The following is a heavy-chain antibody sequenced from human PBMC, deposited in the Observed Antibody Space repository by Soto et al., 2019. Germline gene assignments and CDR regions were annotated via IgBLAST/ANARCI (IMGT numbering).Heavy chain of an antibody. CDR1: GGSISNSNW. CDR2: IFHSEST. J-gene: IGHJ4*02. D-gene: IGHD1-26*01. CDR3: AHRPIVGAAI. Sequence: QVQLQESGPGLVKPSGTLSLNSAVSGGSISNSNWWTWDRQTPGKGLDWIGVIFHSESTNYHSSLMGRVTISVDKANNQFSLKLSSVTAADTAVYYCAHRPIVGAAIWGQGTLVNVSS. V-gene: IGHV4-4*02.